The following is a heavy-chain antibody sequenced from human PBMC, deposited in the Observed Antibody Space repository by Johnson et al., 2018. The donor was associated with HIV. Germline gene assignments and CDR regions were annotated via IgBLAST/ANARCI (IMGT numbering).Heavy chain of an antibody. D-gene: IGHD2-15*01. CDR2: IYRGSII. V-gene: IGHV3-53*01. CDR1: GFTVSSNY. J-gene: IGHJ3*02. CDR3: ARSRDCSVGSCPDGFDI. Sequence: VQLVESGGGLIQPGGSLRLSCAASGFTVSSNYMTWFRQAPGEGLEWVSVIYRGSIIYSADAVQGRFTISRDNAKNSLYLQMNSRRAEDAAVYYCARSRDCSVGSCPDGFDIWGQGTKVIVSS.